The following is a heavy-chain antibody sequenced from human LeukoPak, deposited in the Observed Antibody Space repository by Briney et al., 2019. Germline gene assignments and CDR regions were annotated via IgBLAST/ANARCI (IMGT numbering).Heavy chain of an antibody. Sequence: GGSLRLSCAASGFTFSSYSMNWVRQAPGKGLVWVSRINTDGSSTNYADSVKGRFTISRDNAKSMLYLQVDSLRTEDTAVYYCARLDYSSSFDPWGQGTLVTVSS. D-gene: IGHD6-6*01. CDR3: ARLDYSSSFDP. CDR2: INTDGSST. V-gene: IGHV3-74*01. J-gene: IGHJ5*02. CDR1: GFTFSSYS.